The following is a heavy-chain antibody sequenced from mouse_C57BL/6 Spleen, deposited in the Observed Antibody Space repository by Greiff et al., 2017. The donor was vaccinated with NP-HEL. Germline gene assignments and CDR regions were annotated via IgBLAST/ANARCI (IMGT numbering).Heavy chain of an antibody. CDR2: IDPETGGT. Sequence: QVHVQQSGAELVRPGASVTLSCKASGYTFTDYEMHWVKQTPVHGLEWIGAIDPETGGTAYNQKFKGKAILTADKSSSTAYMELRSLTSEDSAVYYCTTYGSSYRFAYWGQGTLVTVSA. CDR1: GYTFTDYE. CDR3: TTYGSSYRFAY. J-gene: IGHJ3*01. D-gene: IGHD1-1*01. V-gene: IGHV1-15*01.